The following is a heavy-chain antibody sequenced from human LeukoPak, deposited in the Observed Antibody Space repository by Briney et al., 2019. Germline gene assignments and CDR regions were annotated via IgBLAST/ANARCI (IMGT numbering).Heavy chain of an antibody. D-gene: IGHD3-22*01. V-gene: IGHV1-8*01. CDR3: ARGGSRTDYDSSGYPDY. Sequence: ASVKVSCKASGYTFTSYDINWVRQATGQGLEWMGWMNPNSGNTGYAQKFQGRATMTRNTSISTAYMELSSLRSADSAMYYCARGGSRTDYDSSGYPDYWGQGTLVTVSS. CDR1: GYTFTSYD. CDR2: MNPNSGNT. J-gene: IGHJ4*02.